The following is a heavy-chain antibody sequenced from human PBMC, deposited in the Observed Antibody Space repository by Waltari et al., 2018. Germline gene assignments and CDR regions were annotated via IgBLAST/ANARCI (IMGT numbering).Heavy chain of an antibody. CDR3: AKGLIVVVTAIPDYYGMDV. CDR1: GYTFTSYD. CDR2: MNPNSGNT. Sequence: QVQLVQSGAEVKKPGASVKVSCKASGYTFTSYDINWVRQPTGTGLEWMGWMNPNSGNTGYAQKFQGRVTMTRNTSISTAYMELSSLRSEDTAVYYCAKGLIVVVTAIPDYYGMDVWGQGTTVTVSS. V-gene: IGHV1-8*01. J-gene: IGHJ6*02. D-gene: IGHD2-21*02.